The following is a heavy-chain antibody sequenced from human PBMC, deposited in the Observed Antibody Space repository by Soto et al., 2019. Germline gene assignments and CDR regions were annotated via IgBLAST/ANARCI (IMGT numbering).Heavy chain of an antibody. V-gene: IGHV3-74*01. CDR1: GFTFSSYW. D-gene: IGHD6-6*01. J-gene: IGHJ6*03. CDR2: INSDGSST. CDR3: ARLFGSSGAREYYYYVDV. Sequence: GGSLRLSCAASGFTFSSYWMHWVRQAPGKGLVWVSRINSDGSSTSYADSVKGRFTISRDNAKNTLYLQMNSLRAEDTAVYYCARLFGSSGAREYYYYVDVWGKGTTVTVSS.